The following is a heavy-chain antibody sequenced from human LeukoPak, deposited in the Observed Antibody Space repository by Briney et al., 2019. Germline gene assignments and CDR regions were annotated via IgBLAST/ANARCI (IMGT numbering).Heavy chain of an antibody. CDR3: TRRLGGSSEGYDY. V-gene: IGHV1-2*02. CDR2: INPNNGGT. Sequence: EASVKVSCKASGHTLTGYYIHWVRQAPGQGLEWMGWINPNNGGTKYTQKFLGRVTMTGDTSINTAYMEVTSLRSDDTAVYYCTRRLGGSSEGYDYWGQGTLVTVSS. J-gene: IGHJ4*02. D-gene: IGHD1-26*01. CDR1: GHTLTGYY.